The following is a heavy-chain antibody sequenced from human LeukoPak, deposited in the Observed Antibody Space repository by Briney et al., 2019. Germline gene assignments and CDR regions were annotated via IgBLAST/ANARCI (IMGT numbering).Heavy chain of an antibody. CDR1: GFTVSTNY. CDR3: ARPHGSGSYGAFDH. Sequence: PGGSLRLSCAASGFTVSTNYMSWLRQAPGKGLEWVSVLYSGGSTNYADSVKGRFTISRDNSKNTLYLQMNSLRVEDTAVYYRARPHGSGSYGAFDHWGQGTLVTVSS. CDR2: LYSGGST. J-gene: IGHJ4*02. D-gene: IGHD3-10*01. V-gene: IGHV3-53*01.